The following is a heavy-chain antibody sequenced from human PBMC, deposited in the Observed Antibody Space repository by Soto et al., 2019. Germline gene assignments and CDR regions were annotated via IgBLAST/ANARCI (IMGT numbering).Heavy chain of an antibody. V-gene: IGHV1-3*01. Sequence: ASVKVACKASGYTFTSYAMHWGRQAPGQRLEWMGWINAGNGNTKYSQKFQGRVTITRDTSASTAYMELSSLRSEDTAVYYCARGLRELEPETGTYYYYYMDVWGKGTTVTVSS. CDR3: ARGLRELEPETGTYYYYYMDV. D-gene: IGHD1-1*01. CDR2: INAGNGNT. CDR1: GYTFTSYA. J-gene: IGHJ6*03.